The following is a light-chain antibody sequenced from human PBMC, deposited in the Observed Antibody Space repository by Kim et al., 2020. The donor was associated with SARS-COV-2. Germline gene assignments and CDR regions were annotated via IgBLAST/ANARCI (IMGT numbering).Light chain of an antibody. J-gene: IGLJ3*02. Sequence: SYELTQPPSVSVSPGQTATITCSGERLGDKFACWFKQIPGQSPTLVIYRDTKRPSGIPERFTGSNSGTTATLTISGTQPIDEADYYCQAWDSSTAVFGGG. CDR1: RLGDKF. V-gene: IGLV3-1*01. CDR3: QAWDSSTAV. CDR2: RDT.